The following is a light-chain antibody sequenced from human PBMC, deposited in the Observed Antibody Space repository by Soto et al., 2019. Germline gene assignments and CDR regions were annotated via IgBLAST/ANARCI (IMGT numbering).Light chain of an antibody. CDR3: SSYAGSNNLV. Sequence: QSALTQPPSASGSPGQSVTISCTGTSSDVGAYNYVSWYQQHPGKAPKLMIYEVTKRPSGVPYRFSGSKSGNTASLTVSGLQAEDEADYYCSSYAGSNNLVIGGGTKLTVL. V-gene: IGLV2-8*01. J-gene: IGLJ2*01. CDR1: SSDVGAYNY. CDR2: EVT.